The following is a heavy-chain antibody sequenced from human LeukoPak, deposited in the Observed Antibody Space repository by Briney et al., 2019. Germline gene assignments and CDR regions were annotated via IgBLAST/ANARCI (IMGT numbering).Heavy chain of an antibody. CDR2: IYYSGNT. V-gene: IGHV4-39*01. CDR3: ARQTGSGLFILL. J-gene: IGHJ4*02. Sequence: SETLSLTCTVSGVSISSSNSYWGWIRQPPGKGLEWIGSIYYSGNTYYNASLKSQVSISIDTSKNQFSLRLTSVTAADTAVYYCARQTGSGLFILLGGQGTLVTVSS. D-gene: IGHD3/OR15-3a*01. CDR1: GVSISSSNSY.